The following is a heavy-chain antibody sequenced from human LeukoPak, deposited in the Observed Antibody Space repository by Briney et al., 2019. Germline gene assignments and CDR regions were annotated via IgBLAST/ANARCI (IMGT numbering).Heavy chain of an antibody. D-gene: IGHD3-9*01. J-gene: IGHJ4*02. Sequence: GGSLRHSCAASGFTFSDYYMSWIRQAPGKGLGWVSYISSSGSTIYYADSVKGRFTISRDNAKNSLYLQMNSLRAEDTAVYYCARGSDWVSFDYWGQGTLVTVSS. CDR3: ARGSDWVSFDY. V-gene: IGHV3-11*01. CDR1: GFTFSDYY. CDR2: ISSSGSTI.